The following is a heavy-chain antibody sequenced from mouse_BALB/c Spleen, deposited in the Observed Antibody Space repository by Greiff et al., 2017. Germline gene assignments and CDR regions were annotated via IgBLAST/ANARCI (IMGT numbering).Heavy chain of an antibody. CDR3: ARTQLGLFAY. V-gene: IGHV1S81*02. CDR1: GYTFTSYW. CDR2: INPSNGRT. Sequence: QVQLQQPGAELVKPGASVKLSCKASGYTFTSYWMHWVKQRPGQGLEWIGEINPSNGRTNYNEKFKSKATLTVDKSSSTAYMQLSSLTSEDSAVYYCARTQLGLFAYWGQGTLVTVSA. J-gene: IGHJ3*01. D-gene: IGHD4-1*02.